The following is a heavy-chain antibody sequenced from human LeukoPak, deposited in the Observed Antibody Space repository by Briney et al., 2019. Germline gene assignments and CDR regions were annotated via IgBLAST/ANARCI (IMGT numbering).Heavy chain of an antibody. Sequence: SETLSLTCTVSGGSISSYYWNWIRQPPGKGLEWIGYIYYSGSTNYNPSLKSRVTISVDTSKNQFSLKLSSVTAADTAVYYCARQRLYFDWLLWDYWGQGTLVTVSS. V-gene: IGHV4-59*08. J-gene: IGHJ4*02. CDR1: GGSISSYY. CDR3: ARQRLYFDWLLWDY. CDR2: IYYSGST. D-gene: IGHD3-9*01.